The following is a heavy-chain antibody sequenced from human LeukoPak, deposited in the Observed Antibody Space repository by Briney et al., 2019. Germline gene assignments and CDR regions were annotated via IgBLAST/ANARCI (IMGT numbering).Heavy chain of an antibody. CDR1: GFTFSSYS. V-gene: IGHV3-21*01. J-gene: IGHJ4*02. CDR2: ISSSSSYI. CDR3: ARGPIDYYYDNSGYDY. D-gene: IGHD3-22*01. Sequence: PGGSLRLSCAASGFTFSSYSMNWVRQAPGKGLEWVSSISSSSSYIYYADSVKGRFTISRDNAKNSLYLQMNSLRAEDTAVYYCARGPIDYYYDNSGYDYWGQGTLVTVSS.